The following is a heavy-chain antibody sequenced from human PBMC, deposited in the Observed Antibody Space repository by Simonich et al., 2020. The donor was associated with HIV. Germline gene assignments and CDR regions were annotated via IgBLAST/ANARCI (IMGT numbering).Heavy chain of an antibody. D-gene: IGHD2-15*01. J-gene: IGHJ1*01. CDR3: ARPRLLLRSGYFQH. CDR2: INQSGST. V-gene: IGHV4-34*01. Sequence: QVQLQQWGAGLLKPSETLSLTGAVYGGSFSGYYWSWIRQPPGKGLEWIGEINQSGSTNYNPSLKSRVTISVDTSKNQFSLKLSSVTAADTAVYYCARPRLLLRSGYFQHWGQGTLVTVSS. CDR1: GGSFSGYY.